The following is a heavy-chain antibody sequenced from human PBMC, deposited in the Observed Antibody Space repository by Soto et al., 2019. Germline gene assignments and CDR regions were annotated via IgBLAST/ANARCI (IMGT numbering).Heavy chain of an antibody. V-gene: IGHV1-18*04. CDR1: GYTFTSYG. D-gene: IGHD4-17*01. CDR2: ISACNGNT. CDR3: ASRGLGGDDYYYYGMDV. Sequence: ASVKVSCKASGYTFTSYGISWVRQAPGQGLEWMGWISACNGNTNYAQKLQGRVTMTTDTSTSTAYMELRSLRSDDTAVYYCASRGLGGDDYYYYGMDVWGQGTTVTVSS. J-gene: IGHJ6*02.